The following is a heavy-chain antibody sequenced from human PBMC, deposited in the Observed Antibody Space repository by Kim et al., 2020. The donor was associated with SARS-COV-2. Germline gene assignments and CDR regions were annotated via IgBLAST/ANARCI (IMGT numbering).Heavy chain of an antibody. J-gene: IGHJ4*02. D-gene: IGHD1-26*01. V-gene: IGHV4-61*01. CDR3: AREESLSSGKQGY. CDR1: GGSVSSGSYY. CDR2: IYYSGST. Sequence: SETLSLTCTVSGGSVSSGSYYWSWIRQPPGKGLEWIGYIYYSGSTNYNPSLKSRVTISVDTSKNQFSLKLSSVTAADTAVYYCAREESLSSGKQGYWGQGTLVTVSS.